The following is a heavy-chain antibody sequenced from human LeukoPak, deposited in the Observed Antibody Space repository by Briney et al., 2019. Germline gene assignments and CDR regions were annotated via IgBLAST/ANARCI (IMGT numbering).Heavy chain of an antibody. D-gene: IGHD5-18*01. CDR2: IIPIFGTA. V-gene: IGHV1-69*01. CDR3: ARDLCRYGYCYFDY. CDR1: GGTFSSYA. J-gene: IGHJ4*02. Sequence: SVKVSCKASGGTFSSYAISWVRQAPGQGLEWMGGIIPIFGTANYAQKFRGRVTITADESTSTAYMELSSLRSEDTAVYYCARDLCRYGYCYFDYWGQGTLVTVSS.